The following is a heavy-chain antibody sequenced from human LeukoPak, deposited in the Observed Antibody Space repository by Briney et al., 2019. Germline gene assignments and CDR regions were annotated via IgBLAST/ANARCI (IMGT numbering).Heavy chain of an antibody. CDR2: ISSSSSYT. CDR1: GFTFSDYY. Sequence: GGSLRLSCVASGFTFSDYYMSWIRQAPGKGLEWVSYISSSSSYTKYGDSVKGRFTISRDNAKNSLYLQVNSLRAEDTAVYYCARGTGTTAYFDYWGQGTLVTVSS. J-gene: IGHJ4*02. D-gene: IGHD1-1*01. V-gene: IGHV3-11*06. CDR3: ARGTGTTAYFDY.